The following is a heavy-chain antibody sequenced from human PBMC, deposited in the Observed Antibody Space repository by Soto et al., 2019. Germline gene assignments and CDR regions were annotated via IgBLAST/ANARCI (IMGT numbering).Heavy chain of an antibody. Sequence: DVQLLESGGHLVQPGGSLRLSCAASGFTFSSYAMSWVRQAPGKGLEWVSSVSAGGDMTYYSDSVKGRFTISRDNSNTGLFLQRNGLRIEDTALYYCARGDRGGSGSPASYYYAGLDVWGQGTTVTVS. CDR2: VSAGGDMT. V-gene: IGHV3-23*01. J-gene: IGHJ6*02. D-gene: IGHD3-10*01. CDR3: ARGDRGGSGSPASYYYAGLDV. CDR1: GFTFSSYA.